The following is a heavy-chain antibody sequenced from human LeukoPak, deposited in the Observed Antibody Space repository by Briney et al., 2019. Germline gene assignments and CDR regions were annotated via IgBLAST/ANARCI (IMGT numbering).Heavy chain of an antibody. Sequence: PGGSLRLSCAASGFTFSSFTMCWVRQAPGKGLEWVSAISSSGGSIYYADFVKGRFTISRDNSKNTLYLQMNSLRAEDTAIYYCAKGTAPNPWGQGTLVTVSS. CDR2: ISSSGGSI. D-gene: IGHD2-8*02. CDR1: GFTFSSFT. CDR3: AKGTAPNP. J-gene: IGHJ5*02. V-gene: IGHV3-23*01.